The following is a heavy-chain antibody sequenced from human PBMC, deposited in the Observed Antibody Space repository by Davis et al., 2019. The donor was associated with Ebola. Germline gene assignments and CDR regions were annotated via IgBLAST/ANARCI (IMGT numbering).Heavy chain of an antibody. CDR3: ARHRNNWNYLHYYGMDV. CDR1: GGSISSSSYY. CDR2: IYYSGST. Sequence: SETLSLTCTVSGGSISSSSYYWGWLRPPPGKGLEWIASIYYSGSTYYNPSLKRRITISVDTSKNQFSLKLSSVTAADTAVYYCARHRNNWNYLHYYGMDVWGQGTTVTVSS. D-gene: IGHD1-7*01. V-gene: IGHV4-39*01. J-gene: IGHJ6*02.